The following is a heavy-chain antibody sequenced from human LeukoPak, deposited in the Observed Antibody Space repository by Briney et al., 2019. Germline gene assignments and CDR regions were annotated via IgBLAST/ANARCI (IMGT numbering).Heavy chain of an antibody. D-gene: IGHD3-22*01. Sequence: SETLPLTCAVYGGSFSGYYWSWIRQPPGKGLEWIGEINHSGSTNYNPSLKSRDTISVDTSKNQFSLKLSSVTAADTAVYYCARGLKLYYYDSSGYWFDPWGQGTLVTVSS. CDR2: INHSGST. CDR3: ARGLKLYYYDSSGYWFDP. J-gene: IGHJ5*02. V-gene: IGHV4-34*01. CDR1: GGSFSGYY.